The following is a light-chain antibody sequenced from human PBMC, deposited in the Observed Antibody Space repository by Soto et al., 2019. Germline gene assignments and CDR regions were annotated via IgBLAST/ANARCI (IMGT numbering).Light chain of an antibody. V-gene: IGKV3-20*01. CDR2: DVS. J-gene: IGKJ1*01. CDR1: QSVSSAY. CDR3: QQYGSSPET. Sequence: EIALTQSPGTLSLSPGERATLSCRASQSVSSAYLAWYQQKPGQAPRLLIYDVSSRATGIPDRFSGSGSGTDFTLTVSRLEPEDFAVYYCQQYGSSPETFGQGTKVDI.